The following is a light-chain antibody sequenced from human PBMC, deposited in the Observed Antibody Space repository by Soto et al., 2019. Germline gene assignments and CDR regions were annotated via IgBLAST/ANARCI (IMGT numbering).Light chain of an antibody. CDR3: HHYNSYPYT. CDR1: QSISNW. CDR2: KAS. J-gene: IGKJ2*01. V-gene: IGKV1-5*03. Sequence: DIQMTQSPSTLSASVGDRVTITCRASQSISNWLAWSQQKPGKAPKLLIYKASTLERGVTSRFSGSGSGTELTLSISCLQPDDFAPSSSHHYNSYPYTFGQGSKLEIK.